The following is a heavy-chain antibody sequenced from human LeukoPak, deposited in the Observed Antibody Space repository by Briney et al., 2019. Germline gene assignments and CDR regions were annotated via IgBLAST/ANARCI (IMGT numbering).Heavy chain of an antibody. CDR2: ISYGGSNK. J-gene: IGHJ4*02. V-gene: IGHV3-30*04. Sequence: GGSLRLSCAASGFTFSSYAMHWVRQAPGKGLEWVAVISYGGSNKYYADSVKGRFTISRDNSKNTLYLQMNSLRAEDTAVYYWAREGLRVNSQFDYWGQGTLLTVS. CDR1: GFTFSSYA. D-gene: IGHD3-16*02. CDR3: AREGLRVNSQFDY.